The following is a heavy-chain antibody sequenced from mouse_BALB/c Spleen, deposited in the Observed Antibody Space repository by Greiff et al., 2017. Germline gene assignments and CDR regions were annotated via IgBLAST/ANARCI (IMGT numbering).Heavy chain of an antibody. J-gene: IGHJ4*01. D-gene: IGHD2-4*01. Sequence: VQLKQSGPELVKPGASVKMSCKASGYTFTSYVMHWVKQKPGQGLEWIGYINPYNDGTKYNEKFKGKATLTSDKSSSTAYMELSSLTSEDSAVYYCARSQYDYDGGYYAMDYWGQGTSVTVSS. CDR1: GYTFTSYV. CDR3: ARSQYDYDGGYYAMDY. CDR2: INPYNDGT. V-gene: IGHV1-14*01.